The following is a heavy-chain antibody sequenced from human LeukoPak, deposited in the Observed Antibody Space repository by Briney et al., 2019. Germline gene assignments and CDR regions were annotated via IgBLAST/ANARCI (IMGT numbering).Heavy chain of an antibody. CDR1: GYTFTSYY. CDR3: ARGPRLSSGSYSGY. J-gene: IGHJ4*02. Sequence: ASVKVSCKASGYTFTSYYMHWVGQSPGQGLEWMGIINPSGGSTSYAQKFQGRVTLPRETSTSTVYMELSSLRPKDTAVYYCARGPRLSSGSYSGYWGQGTLVTVSS. CDR2: INPSGGST. D-gene: IGHD1-26*01. V-gene: IGHV1-46*01.